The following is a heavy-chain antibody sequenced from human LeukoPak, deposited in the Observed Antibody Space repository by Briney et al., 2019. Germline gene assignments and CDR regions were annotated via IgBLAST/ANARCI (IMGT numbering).Heavy chain of an antibody. CDR1: GFTFSSYG. V-gene: IGHV3-33*01. CDR3: AREGQQWLLLDY. CDR2: IWYDGSNK. Sequence: GGSLRLSCAASGFTFSSYGMHWVRQAPGKGLEWVAVIWYDGSNKYYADSVKGRFTISRDNSKNTLYPQMNSLRAEDTAVYYCAREGQQWLLLDYWGQGTLVTVSS. D-gene: IGHD6-19*01. J-gene: IGHJ4*02.